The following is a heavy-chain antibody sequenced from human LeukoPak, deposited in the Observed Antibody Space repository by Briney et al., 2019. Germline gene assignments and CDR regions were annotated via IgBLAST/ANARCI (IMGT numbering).Heavy chain of an antibody. CDR2: ITPLFGTA. V-gene: IGHV1-69*13. D-gene: IGHD5-24*01. CDR1: GGTFSKYT. CDR3: ARVDGYNEPY. Sequence: SVKVSCKASGGTFSKYTISWVRQRPGQGLEWMGGITPLFGTANYAQKFQGRVTITADESASTAYMELSSLRSDDTAVYYCARVDGYNEPYWGQGTLVTVSS. J-gene: IGHJ4*02.